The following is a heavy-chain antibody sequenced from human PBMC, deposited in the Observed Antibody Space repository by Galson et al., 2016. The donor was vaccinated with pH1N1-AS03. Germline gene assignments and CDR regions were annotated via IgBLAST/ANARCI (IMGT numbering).Heavy chain of an antibody. Sequence: SVKVSCKASGGTFGNYAVNWVRLAPGQGLEWLGAIVPVFGTTNYAQTFQGRLTITADASTSTANMELSGLRLDDTALYYCTRDGAAHDYYYYGMDVWGQGTTVTVSS. V-gene: IGHV1-69*13. CDR1: GGTFGNYA. CDR3: TRDGAAHDYYYYGMDV. J-gene: IGHJ6*02. CDR2: IVPVFGTT. D-gene: IGHD6-6*01.